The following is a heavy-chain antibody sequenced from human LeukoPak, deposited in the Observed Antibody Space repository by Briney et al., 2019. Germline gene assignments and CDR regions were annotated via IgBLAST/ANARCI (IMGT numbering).Heavy chain of an antibody. J-gene: IGHJ4*02. Sequence: SETLSLTCAVYGGSFSGYYWSWIRQPPGKGLEWIGEINHSGSTNYNPSLKSRVTISVDTSKNQFSLKLSSVTAADTAVYYCARVARGGYYKYFDYWGQGTLVTVSS. V-gene: IGHV4-34*01. CDR1: GGSFSGYY. D-gene: IGHD3-3*01. CDR3: ARVARGGYYKYFDY. CDR2: INHSGST.